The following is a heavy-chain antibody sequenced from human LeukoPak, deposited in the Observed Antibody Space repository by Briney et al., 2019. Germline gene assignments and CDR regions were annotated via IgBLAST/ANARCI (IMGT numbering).Heavy chain of an antibody. Sequence: ASVKVSCKASGYTFTGYYMHWVRQAPGQGLEWMGGIIPIYGTRNYAQKFQGRVTITTDAYTTTAYTAYMELSSLRTEDTAVYYCSNNAFGDYAFDYWGQGTLVTVSS. CDR2: IIPIYGTR. D-gene: IGHD4-17*01. CDR1: GYTFTGYY. CDR3: SNNAFGDYAFDY. J-gene: IGHJ4*02. V-gene: IGHV1-69*05.